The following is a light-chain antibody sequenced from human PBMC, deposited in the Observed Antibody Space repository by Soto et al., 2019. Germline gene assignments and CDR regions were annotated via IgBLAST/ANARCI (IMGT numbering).Light chain of an antibody. J-gene: IGKJ1*01. Sequence: DIQMTQSPSTLSGSVGDRVTITCRASQTISSWLAWYQQKPGKAPKLLIYKASTLKSGVPSRFSGSGSGTKFTLTISSLQTEDLATYDGQHDNSYSEAFGQGPKVDLK. CDR1: QTISSW. V-gene: IGKV1-5*03. CDR2: KAS. CDR3: QHDNSYSEA.